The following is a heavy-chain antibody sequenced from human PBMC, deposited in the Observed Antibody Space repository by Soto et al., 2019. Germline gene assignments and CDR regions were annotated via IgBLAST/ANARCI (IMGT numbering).Heavy chain of an antibody. CDR3: ARDPGPCSGGSCYSGAFDI. CDR2: IIPILGIA. D-gene: IGHD2-15*01. J-gene: IGHJ3*02. V-gene: IGHV1-69*04. Sequence: PVKVSCKASGGTFSSYTISWLRHAPGQGLEWMGRIIPILGIANYAQKFQGRVTITADKSTSTAYMELSSLRSEDTAVYYCARDPGPCSGGSCYSGAFDIWGQGTMVSVSS. CDR1: GGTFSSYT.